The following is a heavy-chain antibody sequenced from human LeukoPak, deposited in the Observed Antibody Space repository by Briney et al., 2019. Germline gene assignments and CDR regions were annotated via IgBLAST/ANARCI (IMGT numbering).Heavy chain of an antibody. CDR2: IIPILGIA. J-gene: IGHJ4*02. Sequence: SVKVSCKASGGTFSSYAISWVRQAPGKGLEWMGRIIPILGIANYAQKFQGRVTITADKSTSTAYMELSSLRSEDTAVYYCASDVPGIAVAGPVDYWGQGTLVTVSS. CDR3: ASDVPGIAVAGPVDY. CDR1: GGTFSSYA. V-gene: IGHV1-69*04. D-gene: IGHD6-19*01.